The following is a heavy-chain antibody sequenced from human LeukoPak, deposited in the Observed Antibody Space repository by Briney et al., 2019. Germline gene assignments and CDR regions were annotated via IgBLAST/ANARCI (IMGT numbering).Heavy chain of an antibody. J-gene: IGHJ4*02. CDR3: ARGLPPEWTFDY. D-gene: IGHD3-3*01. V-gene: IGHV3-21*01. Sequence: SVKGRFTISRDNAKNSLYLQMNSLRAEDTAVYYCARGLPPEWTFDYWGQGTLVTVSS.